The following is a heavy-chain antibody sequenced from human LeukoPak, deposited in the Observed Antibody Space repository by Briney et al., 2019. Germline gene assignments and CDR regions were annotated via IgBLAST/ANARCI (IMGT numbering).Heavy chain of an antibody. D-gene: IGHD2-21*02. J-gene: IGHJ4*02. V-gene: IGHV4-59*02. CDR1: GGSVSSYY. Sequence: PSETLSLTCTVSGGSVSSYYWSWIRQTPEKGLEWIGYMSYSGRADYGPSLKSRVTMSVDTSKNQFSLKMSYVTAADTGVYYCARGYCRDDICQVFPYWGQGTLVTVSS. CDR2: MSYSGRA. CDR3: ARGYCRDDICQVFPY.